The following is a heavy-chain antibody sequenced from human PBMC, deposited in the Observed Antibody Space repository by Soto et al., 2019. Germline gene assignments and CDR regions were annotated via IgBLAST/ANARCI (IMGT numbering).Heavy chain of an antibody. J-gene: IGHJ4*02. CDR1: GGTFSSYA. Sequence: QVQLVQSGAEVKKPGSSVKVSCKASGGTFSSYAISWVRQAPGQGLEWMGGIIPIFGTANYAQKFQGRVTITADEYTSTAYMELSSLRSEDTAVYYCAREDYYGSGSYAQGDYWGQGTLVTVSS. V-gene: IGHV1-69*01. CDR2: IIPIFGTA. D-gene: IGHD3-10*01. CDR3: AREDYYGSGSYAQGDY.